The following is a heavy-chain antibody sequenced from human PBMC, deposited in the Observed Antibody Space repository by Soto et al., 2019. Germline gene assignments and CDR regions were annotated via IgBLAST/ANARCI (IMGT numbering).Heavy chain of an antibody. V-gene: IGHV4-59*01. CDR2: FYKSVTT. D-gene: IGHD3-22*01. CDR1: CDSINSYY. Sequence: QVQLQESGPGLVKPSETLSFTCTVSCDSINSYYWSWIRQPPGKVLEWIEYFYKSVTTNYNPSLKSRVTISVDTSKNQFSLKLSSVTAADTAVYYCARTYDNSGPNSGGYAFDIWGQGTMLTVSS. CDR3: ARTYDNSGPNSGGYAFDI. J-gene: IGHJ3*02.